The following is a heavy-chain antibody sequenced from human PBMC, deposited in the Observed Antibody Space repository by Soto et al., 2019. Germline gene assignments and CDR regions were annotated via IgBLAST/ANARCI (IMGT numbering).Heavy chain of an antibody. Sequence: GGSLRLSCAASGFTFSSYSMNWVRQAPGKGLEWVSSISSSSSYIYYADSVKGRFTISRDNAKNSLYLQMNSLRAEDTAVYYCARHKQTSIFGVVPFDPWGQGTPVTVSS. CDR3: ARHKQTSIFGVVPFDP. CDR2: ISSSSSYI. J-gene: IGHJ5*02. V-gene: IGHV3-21*01. D-gene: IGHD3-3*01. CDR1: GFTFSSYS.